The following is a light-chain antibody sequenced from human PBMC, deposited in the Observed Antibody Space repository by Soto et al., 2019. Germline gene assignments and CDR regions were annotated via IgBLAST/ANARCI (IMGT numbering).Light chain of an antibody. CDR1: QSLNDN. CDR2: GAS. Sequence: IVITQFPATLSVSPGERATPSCRASQSLNDNLAWYQQKPGQAPRLLIYGASNRATGIPDRFSGSGSGTDFTLTISSLQSGDFAVYYCQQYNTWRSISFGQGTRLEIK. V-gene: IGKV3D-15*01. CDR3: QQYNTWRSIS. J-gene: IGKJ5*01.